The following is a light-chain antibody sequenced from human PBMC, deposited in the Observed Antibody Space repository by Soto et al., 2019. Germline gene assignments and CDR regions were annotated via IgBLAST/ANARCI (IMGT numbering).Light chain of an antibody. CDR1: ESIATW. CDR3: HQYNSY. CDR2: DAS. V-gene: IGKV1-5*01. J-gene: IGKJ2*01. Sequence: DVHMTQSPSTLSASVGDRVTITCRASESIATWLAWYQQKPGQAPKLLIYDASRLESGVPSRFSGGGSGTEFTLTISGLQPEDFATCYCHQYNSYFGPGTKLEI.